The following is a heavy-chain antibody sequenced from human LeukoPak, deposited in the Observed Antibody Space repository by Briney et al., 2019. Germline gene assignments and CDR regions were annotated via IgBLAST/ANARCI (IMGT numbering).Heavy chain of an antibody. CDR3: VRESASGNFDY. CDR1: GFTFSNYW. V-gene: IGHV3-7*03. CDR2: IKQDGSEK. Sequence: GGSLRLSCVASGFTFSNYWMSWVRQAPGEGLEWMASIKQDGSEKYSVDSVKGRFTISRDNAKNSLYLQMNSLRVEDTAVYYCVRESASGNFDYWGQGTLVTVSS. D-gene: IGHD3-10*01. J-gene: IGHJ4*02.